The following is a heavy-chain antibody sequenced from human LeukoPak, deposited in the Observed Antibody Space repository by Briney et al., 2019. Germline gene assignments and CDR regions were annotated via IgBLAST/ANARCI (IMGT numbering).Heavy chain of an antibody. J-gene: IGHJ6*02. CDR2: IRPNSGGT. Sequence: ASVKVSCKASGYTFTGYYIHWVRQAPGQGLAWMGWIRPNSGGTKNAQKFQGRVTMTRDTSISTAYMELNRLTSDDTAVYYCATYSNSTLQYYYGLDVWGQGTTVTLSS. V-gene: IGHV1-2*02. D-gene: IGHD6-6*01. CDR1: GYTFTGYY. CDR3: ATYSNSTLQYYYGLDV.